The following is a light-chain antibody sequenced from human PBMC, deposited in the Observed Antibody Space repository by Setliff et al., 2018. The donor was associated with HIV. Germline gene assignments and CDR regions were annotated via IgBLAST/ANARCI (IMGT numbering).Light chain of an antibody. Sequence: QFALTQPASVSGSPGQSITISCTGTSSDVGAYNYVSWYQQHPGKAPKLMIYDVSKRPSGVFNRLSGSKSGNTASLTISGLQAEDEAVYYCSSYASSNTLVFGGGTKVTVL. CDR2: DVS. V-gene: IGLV2-23*02. J-gene: IGLJ3*02. CDR3: SSYASSNTLV. CDR1: SSDVGAYNY.